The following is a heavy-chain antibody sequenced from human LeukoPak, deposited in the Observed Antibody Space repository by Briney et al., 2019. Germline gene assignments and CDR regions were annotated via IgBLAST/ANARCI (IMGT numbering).Heavy chain of an antibody. D-gene: IGHD3-3*01. CDR3: AREYDFWSGYCPLGMDV. J-gene: IGHJ6*02. Sequence: GGSLRLSCAASGFTFSSYAMHWVRQAPGKGLQWVAVISFDGNNKYYADSVKGRFTISRDNSKNTLYLQMNSLRAEDTAVYYCAREYDFWSGYCPLGMDVWGQGTTVTVSS. CDR1: GFTFSSYA. CDR2: ISFDGNNK. V-gene: IGHV3-30-3*01.